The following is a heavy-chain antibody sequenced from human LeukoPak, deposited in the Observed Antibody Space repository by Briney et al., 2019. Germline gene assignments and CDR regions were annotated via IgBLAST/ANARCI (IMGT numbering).Heavy chain of an antibody. CDR3: ARVSLTGYAPISGYFDY. V-gene: IGHV4-38-2*02. Sequence: SETLSLTCSVSRYSISSGYYWAWIRQPPGKGLEWIGSIYHSGSAYYNASLKSRVTISVDTSKNQFSLKLSSVTAADTAVYYCARVSLTGYAPISGYFDYWGQGTLVTVSS. D-gene: IGHD3-9*01. CDR2: IYHSGSA. CDR1: RYSISSGYY. J-gene: IGHJ4*02.